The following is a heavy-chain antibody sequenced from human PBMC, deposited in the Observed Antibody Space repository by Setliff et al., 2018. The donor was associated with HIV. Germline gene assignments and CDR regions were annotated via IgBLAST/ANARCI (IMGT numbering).Heavy chain of an antibody. D-gene: IGHD5-18*01. Sequence: SETLSLTCAVSTYSISSGYFWGWIRQPPGKGLEWIGSIYHSGSTYYNPSLKSRVTISGDTSKNKVSLKLRSVSAADTAVYYCARTRGYSLYYFDYWGQGTLVTVSS. CDR3: ARTRGYSLYYFDY. CDR1: TYSISSGYF. CDR2: IYHSGST. V-gene: IGHV4-38-2*01. J-gene: IGHJ4*02.